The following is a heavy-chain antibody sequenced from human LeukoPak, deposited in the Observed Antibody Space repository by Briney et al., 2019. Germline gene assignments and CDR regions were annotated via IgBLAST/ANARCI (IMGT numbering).Heavy chain of an antibody. CDR1: GYTFTDYY. J-gene: IGHJ4*02. CDR2: INPNSGGT. CDR3: AVTIVGLSPGFDY. D-gene: IGHD1-26*01. Sequence: ASVKVSCKASGYTFTDYYMHWVRQAPGQGLEWMGWINPNSGGTNYAQKLQGRVTMTTDTSTSTAYMELRSLRSDDTAVYYCAVTIVGLSPGFDYWGQGTLATVSS. V-gene: IGHV1-2*02.